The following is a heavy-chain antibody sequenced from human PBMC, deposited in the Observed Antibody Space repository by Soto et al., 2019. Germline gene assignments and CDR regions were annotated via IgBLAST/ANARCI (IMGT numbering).Heavy chain of an antibody. J-gene: IGHJ6*02. Sequence: ASVKVSCKASGYTFTSYDINWVRQATGQGLEWMGWMNPNSGNAGYAQKFQGRVTMTRSTSISTAYMELSSLRSEDTAVYYCARADTRTGNLYDYVWGSYRYGMDVWGQGTTVTVSS. CDR1: GYTFTSYD. V-gene: IGHV1-8*01. CDR2: MNPNSGNA. CDR3: ARADTRTGNLYDYVWGSYRYGMDV. D-gene: IGHD3-16*02.